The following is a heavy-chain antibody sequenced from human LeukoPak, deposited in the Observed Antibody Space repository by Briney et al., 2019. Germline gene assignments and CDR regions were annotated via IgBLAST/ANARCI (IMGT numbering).Heavy chain of an antibody. V-gene: IGHV3-21*01. J-gene: IGHJ4*02. D-gene: IGHD1-26*01. CDR3: AGPGVVGASYYFDY. Sequence: GGSLKLSCATSGFTFNNYNMNWVRQAPGRALEWVSSITSSGTYIFYADSAKGRFTISRDNAKNSLYLQMNSLGPEDTAVYYCAGPGVVGASYYFDYWGQGTLVTVSS. CDR2: ITSSGTYI. CDR1: GFTFNNYN.